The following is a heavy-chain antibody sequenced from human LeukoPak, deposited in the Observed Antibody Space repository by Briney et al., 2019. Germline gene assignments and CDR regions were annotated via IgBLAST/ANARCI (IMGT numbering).Heavy chain of an antibody. D-gene: IGHD6-19*01. V-gene: IGHV3-11*05. CDR3: ARDSSGWSVDY. CDR2: ISSTSSYI. CDR1: GFTFSDYY. Sequence: GGSLRPSCAASGFTFSDYYMSWIRQAPGKGLEWVSFISSTSSYIKDADSVKGRFTISRDNAKKSLYLQMNSLRAEDTAVYYCARDSSGWSVDYWGQGTLVTVSS. J-gene: IGHJ4*02.